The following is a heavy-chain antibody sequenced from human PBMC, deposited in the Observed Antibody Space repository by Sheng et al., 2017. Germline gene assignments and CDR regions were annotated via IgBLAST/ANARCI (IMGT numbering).Heavy chain of an antibody. D-gene: IGHD1-1*01. CDR1: GYTFTDYG. CDR3: ARRANDNTKGHVEFFQH. J-gene: IGHJ1*01. Sequence: QVHLVQSGPEVKKPGASVKVSCKASGYTFTDYGINWVRQAPGQGLEWMGWISAHSGKTDYLQKLQDRLTMTTDTSTSTAYMELRSLRSDDTAVYCARRANDNTKGHVEFFQHWGQGALVIVSS. CDR2: ISAHSGKT. V-gene: IGHV1-18*01.